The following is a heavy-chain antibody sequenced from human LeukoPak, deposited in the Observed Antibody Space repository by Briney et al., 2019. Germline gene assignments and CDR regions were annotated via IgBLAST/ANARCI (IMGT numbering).Heavy chain of an antibody. J-gene: IGHJ4*02. D-gene: IGHD5-12*01. CDR2: IYWDDDK. V-gene: IGHV2-5*02. CDR1: GFSLSTSGVG. CDR3: ALLNSGYDIFDY. Sequence: ESGPTLVNPTQTLTLTCTFSGFSLSTSGVGVGWIRQPPGKALEWLAFIYWDDDKRYSPSLKSRLTITKDTSKNQVVLTMTNMDPVDTATYYCALLNSGYDIFDYWGQGTLVTVSS.